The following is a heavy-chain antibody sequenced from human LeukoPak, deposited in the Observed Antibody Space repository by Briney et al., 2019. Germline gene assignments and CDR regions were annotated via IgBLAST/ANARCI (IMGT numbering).Heavy chain of an antibody. CDR2: INHSGRT. CDR3: ATQVAAAGYANWFDP. D-gene: IGHD6-13*01. V-gene: IGHV4-34*01. J-gene: IGHJ5*02. CDR1: GGSFSGYY. Sequence: SETLSLTCAVYGGSFSGYYWSWIRQPPGEGLEWIGEINHSGRTNYNPSPKSRVTISVDTSKNQFSLKLSSVTAADTAVYYCATQVAAAGYANWFDPWGQGTLVTVSS.